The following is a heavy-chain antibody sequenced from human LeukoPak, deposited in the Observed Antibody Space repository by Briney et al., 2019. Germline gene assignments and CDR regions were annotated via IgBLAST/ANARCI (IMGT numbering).Heavy chain of an antibody. CDR2: IYHSGST. V-gene: IGHV4-38-2*01. Sequence: SETLSLTCAVSGYSISSGYYWGWIRQPPGKGLEWIGSIYHSGSTYYNPSLMSRVTISVDTSKNQSSLRLSSVTAADTAVYYCARSKSSSWYFDYWGQGTLVPVSS. J-gene: IGHJ4*02. CDR1: GYSISSGYY. CDR3: ARSKSSSWYFDY. D-gene: IGHD6-13*01.